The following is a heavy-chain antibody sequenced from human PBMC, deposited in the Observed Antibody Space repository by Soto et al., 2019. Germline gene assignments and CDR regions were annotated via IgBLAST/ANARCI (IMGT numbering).Heavy chain of an antibody. CDR3: APDSGWYIH. D-gene: IGHD6-19*01. Sequence: EVQLVESGGGLVQPGGSLRLSCAASRFTFSNYWMSWVRQAPGKGLEWVANIKQDGSEKYYVDSVKGRFTISRDNAKNSLYLQMNSLRAEDMGVYYCAPDSGWYIHWGQGTLVTVSS. V-gene: IGHV3-7*01. J-gene: IGHJ4*02. CDR2: IKQDGSEK. CDR1: RFTFSNYW.